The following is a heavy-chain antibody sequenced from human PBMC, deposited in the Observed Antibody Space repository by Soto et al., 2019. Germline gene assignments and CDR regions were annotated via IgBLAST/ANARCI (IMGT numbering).Heavy chain of an antibody. Sequence: QVQLQESGPGLVKPSQTLSLTCTVSGGSISSGDYYWSWIRQPPGKGLEWIGYIYYSGSTYYNPSLNSRVTISVDPSKNQFSLKLSSVTAADTAVSYCARAQGSGFLVSWGQGTLVTVSS. CDR2: IYYSGST. D-gene: IGHD3-10*01. CDR3: ARAQGSGFLVS. CDR1: GGSISSGDYY. V-gene: IGHV4-30-4*01. J-gene: IGHJ4*02.